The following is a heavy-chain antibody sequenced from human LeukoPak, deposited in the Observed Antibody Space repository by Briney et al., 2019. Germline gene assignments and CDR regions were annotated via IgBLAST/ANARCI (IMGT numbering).Heavy chain of an antibody. D-gene: IGHD3-9*01. CDR1: GGSISSYY. J-gene: IGHJ6*02. CDR3: ARGMTGYGPIGYYYYYGMDV. V-gene: IGHV4-34*01. Sequence: TSETLSLTCTVSGGSISSYYWSWIRQPPGKGLEWIGEINHSGSTNYNPSLKSRVTISVDTSKNQFSLKLSSVTAADTAVYYCARGMTGYGPIGYYYYYGMDVWGQGTTVTVSS. CDR2: INHSGST.